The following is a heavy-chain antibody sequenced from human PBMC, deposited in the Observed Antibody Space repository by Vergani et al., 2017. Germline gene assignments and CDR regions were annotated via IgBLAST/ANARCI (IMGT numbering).Heavy chain of an antibody. CDR1: FDSIRNLY. Sequence: QVQLQESGPGLVKSSETLSLTCSVSFDSIRNLYCNWIRQPPGKGLEWIGSIHYSENTNYNPSLKTRVTISVDTSKNQFSLTLTSVAAAGTAVYYCASDTHRGQRADRWGQGILVTVTS. J-gene: IGHJ5*02. V-gene: IGHV4-59*11. D-gene: IGHD2-15*01. CDR2: IHYSENT. CDR3: ASDTHRGQRADR.